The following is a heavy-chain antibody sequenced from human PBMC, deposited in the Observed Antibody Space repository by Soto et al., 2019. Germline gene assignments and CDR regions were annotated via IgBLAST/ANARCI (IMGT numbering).Heavy chain of an antibody. J-gene: IGHJ4*02. V-gene: IGHV4-61*01. D-gene: IGHD3-9*01. CDR2: VYHTGRT. CDR3: ARTTAVPNTLRSRYFFDF. CDR1: GGSFKSGSYS. Sequence: SETLSLTCTVSGGSFKSGSYSWSWIRQPPGKGLEWIGYVYHTGRTSYNPSLKSRVSISMDTSKNQFSLNLDSVTAADTALYYCARTTAVPNTLRSRYFFDFWGQGTLVTVSS.